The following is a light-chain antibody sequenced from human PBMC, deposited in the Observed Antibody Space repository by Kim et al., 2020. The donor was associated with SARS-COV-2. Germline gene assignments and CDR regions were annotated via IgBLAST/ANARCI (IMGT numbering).Light chain of an antibody. CDR1: QDIANS. V-gene: IGKV1-27*01. J-gene: IGKJ1*01. CDR2: DAS. Sequence: ASVGDRVTITCRASQDIANSLAWYQQKPGKVPKALIYDASTLQSGVPSRFSGSGSGTEFTLTIGSLQTEDVATYYCQKYNSAPWTFGPGTKVDIK. CDR3: QKYNSAPWT.